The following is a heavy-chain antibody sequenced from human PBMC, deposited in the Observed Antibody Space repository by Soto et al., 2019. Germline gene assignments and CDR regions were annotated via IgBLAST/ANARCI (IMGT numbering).Heavy chain of an antibody. CDR2: IYSGGST. CDR3: ASLGTVIPTDYYYYGMDV. D-gene: IGHD4-4*01. V-gene: IGHV3-66*01. CDR1: GFTVSSNY. J-gene: IGHJ6*02. Sequence: GGSLSLSCAASGFTVSSNYMSWVRQAPGKGREWVSVIYSGGSTYYADSVKGRFTISRDNSKNTLYLQMNSLRAEDTAVYYCASLGTVIPTDYYYYGMDVWGQGTTVTVSS.